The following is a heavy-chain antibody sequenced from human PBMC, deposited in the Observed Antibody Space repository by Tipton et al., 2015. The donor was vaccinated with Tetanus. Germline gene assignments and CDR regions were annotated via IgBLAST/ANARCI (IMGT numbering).Heavy chain of an antibody. CDR1: GFTFSNYA. J-gene: IGHJ4*02. Sequence: SLRLSCAASGFTFSNYAMAWVRQAPGKGLEWVSGISVRGSHTYYADPVKGRFTISRDNAKNSLFLEMNSLRADDTAVYYCVSGSALDYWGQGTLITVSS. V-gene: IGHV3-23*01. CDR3: VSGSALDY. CDR2: ISVRGSHT. D-gene: IGHD6-25*01.